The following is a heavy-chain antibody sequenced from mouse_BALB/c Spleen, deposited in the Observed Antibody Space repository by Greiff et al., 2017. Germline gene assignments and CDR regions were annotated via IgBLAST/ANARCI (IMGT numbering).Heavy chain of an antibody. CDR1: GYTFTDYV. CDR3: ATYDGNYVGFAY. J-gene: IGHJ3*01. D-gene: IGHD2-3*01. CDR2: IYPGSGST. Sequence: QVQLKESGPELVKPGASVKMSCKASGYTFTDYVISWVKQRTGQGLEWIGEIYPGSGSTYYNEKFKGKATLTADKSSNTAYMQLSSLTSEDSAVYFCATYDGNYVGFAYWGQGTLVTVSA. V-gene: IGHV1-77*01.